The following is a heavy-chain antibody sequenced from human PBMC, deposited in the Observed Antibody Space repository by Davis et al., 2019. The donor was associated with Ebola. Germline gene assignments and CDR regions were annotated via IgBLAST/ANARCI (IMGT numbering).Heavy chain of an antibody. J-gene: IGHJ4*02. CDR1: GFTFSSYA. V-gene: IGHV3-30-3*01. Sequence: GGSLRLSCAASGFTFSSYAMHWVRQAPGKGLEWVAVISYDGSNKYYADSVKGRFTISRDNSKNTLYLQMNSLRAEDTAVYYCARIRWLRGYYFDYWGQGTLVTVSS. D-gene: IGHD4-17*01. CDR2: ISYDGSNK. CDR3: ARIRWLRGYYFDY.